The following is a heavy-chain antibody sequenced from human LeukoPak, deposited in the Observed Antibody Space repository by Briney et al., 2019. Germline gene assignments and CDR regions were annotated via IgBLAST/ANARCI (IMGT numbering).Heavy chain of an antibody. D-gene: IGHD1-7*01. CDR1: GFTIHNDW. V-gene: IGHV3-23*01. J-gene: IGHJ6*03. CDR3: AKDLGHHLKLTIYYYYYYMDV. Sequence: GGSLRLSCVASGFTIHNDWMHWVRQAPGKGLEWVSAISGSGGSTYYADSVKGRFTISRDNSKNTLYLQMNSLRAEDTAVYYCAKDLGHHLKLTIYYYYYYMDVWGKGTTVTVSS. CDR2: ISGSGGST.